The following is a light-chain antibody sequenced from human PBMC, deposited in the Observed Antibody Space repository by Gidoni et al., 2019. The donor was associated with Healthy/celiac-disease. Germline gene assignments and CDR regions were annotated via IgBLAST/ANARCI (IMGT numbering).Light chain of an antibody. CDR3: SSYTSSSTRV. J-gene: IGLJ2*01. Sequence: QSALTQPASVSGSPGPSNTISCTGTSSDVGGYNYVSWYQHNPGKAPKLMIYDVSNRPSGVSNRFSGSKSGNTASLTISGLQAEYEADYYCSSYTSSSTRVFGGGTKLTVL. CDR1: SSDVGGYNY. CDR2: DVS. V-gene: IGLV2-14*03.